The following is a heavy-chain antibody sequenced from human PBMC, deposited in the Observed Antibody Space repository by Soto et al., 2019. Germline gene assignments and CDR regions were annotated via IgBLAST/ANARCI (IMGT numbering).Heavy chain of an antibody. V-gene: IGHV3-30*18. J-gene: IGHJ4*02. Sequence: QVQLVESGGGVVQPGRSLRLSCAASGFTFSSYGMHWVRQAPGKGLEWVAVISYDGSNKYYADSAKGRFTISRDNSKNTLYLQMNSLRAEDTAVYYCAKFGPGVSPEDYWGQGTLVTVSS. D-gene: IGHD3-16*01. CDR3: AKFGPGVSPEDY. CDR1: GFTFSSYG. CDR2: ISYDGSNK.